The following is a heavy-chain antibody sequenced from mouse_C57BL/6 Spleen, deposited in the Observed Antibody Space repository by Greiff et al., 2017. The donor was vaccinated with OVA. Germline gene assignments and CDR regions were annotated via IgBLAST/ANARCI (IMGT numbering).Heavy chain of an antibody. V-gene: IGHV5-17*01. J-gene: IGHJ1*03. CDR3: ATYGNYVAYWYFDV. CDR1: GFTFSDYG. CDR2: ISSGSSTI. Sequence: EVKVVESGGGLVKPGGSLKLSCAASGFTFSDYGMHWVRQAPEKGLEWVAYISSGSSTIYYADTVKGRFTISRDNAKNTLFLQMTSLRSEDTAMYYCATYGNYVAYWYFDVWGTGTTVTVSS. D-gene: IGHD2-1*01.